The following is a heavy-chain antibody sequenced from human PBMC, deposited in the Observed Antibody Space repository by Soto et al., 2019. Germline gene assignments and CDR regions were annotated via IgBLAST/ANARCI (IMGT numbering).Heavy chain of an antibody. D-gene: IGHD3-10*01. CDR3: ARGVGSGTYYNQYNWFDP. V-gene: IGHV1-18*01. CDR1: GYTFTNYG. J-gene: IGHJ5*02. Sequence: QVQLVQSGAEVKKPGASVKVSCKASGYTFTNYGISWVRQAPGQGLEWMGWINTYNGNTNHAQKLQGRVTMTTDKSTSTAYMELRSLRSDDTAVYYCARGVGSGTYYNQYNWFDPWGQGTLVTVSS. CDR2: INTYNGNT.